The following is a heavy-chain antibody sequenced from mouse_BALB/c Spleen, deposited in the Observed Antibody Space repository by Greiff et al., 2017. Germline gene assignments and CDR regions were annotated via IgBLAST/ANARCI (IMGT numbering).Heavy chain of an antibody. V-gene: IGHV1-5*01. CDR2: IYPGNSDT. CDR1: GYTFTSYW. J-gene: IGHJ3*01. CDR3: TREDGYAFAY. D-gene: IGHD2-2*01. Sequence: EVQLQQSGAELVKPGASVKLSCKASGYTFTSYWMHWVKQRPGQGLEWIGAIYPGNSDTSYNQKFKGKAKLTAVTSTSTAYMELSSLTNEDSAVYYCTREDGYAFAYWGQGTLVTVSA.